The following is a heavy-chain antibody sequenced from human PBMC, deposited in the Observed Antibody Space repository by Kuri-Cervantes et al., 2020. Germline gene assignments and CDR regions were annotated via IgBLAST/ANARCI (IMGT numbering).Heavy chain of an antibody. J-gene: IGHJ4*02. CDR1: GGSISRSNYY. Sequence: SETLSLTCTVSGGSISRSNYYWGWIRQPPGKGLEWIGSIYYSGSTYYNPSLKSRVTISVDTSKNQFSLKLSSVTAADTAVYYCARHYYDSSGYYPLFDYWGQGTLVTVSS. CDR3: ARHYYDSSGYYPLFDY. D-gene: IGHD3-22*01. V-gene: IGHV4-39*01. CDR2: IYYSGST.